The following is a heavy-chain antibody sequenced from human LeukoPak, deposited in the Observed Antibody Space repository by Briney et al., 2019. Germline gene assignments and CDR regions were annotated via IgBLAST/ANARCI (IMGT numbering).Heavy chain of an antibody. D-gene: IGHD3-3*01. CDR1: GGSISSSNW. J-gene: IGHJ6*03. V-gene: IGHV4-4*02. CDR3: ARAGPLLEWFYTYYYYMDV. CDR2: INHSGST. Sequence: SETLSLTCAVSGGSISSSNWWSWIRQPPGKGLEWIGEINHSGSTNYNPSLKSRVTISVDTSKNQFSLKLSSVTAADTAVYYCARAGPLLEWFYTYYYYMDVWGKGTTVTVSS.